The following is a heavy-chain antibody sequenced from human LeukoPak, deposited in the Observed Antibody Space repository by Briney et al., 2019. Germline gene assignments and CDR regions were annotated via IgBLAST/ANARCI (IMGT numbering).Heavy chain of an antibody. CDR3: ARLGASGACVY. CDR2: IYSGGST. V-gene: IGHV3-53*01. J-gene: IGHJ4*02. Sequence: PGGSLRLSCAASGFTVSSNYMSWVRQAPGKGLEWVSVIYSGGSTYYADSAKGRFTISRDNSKNTLYLQMNSLRAEDTAVYYCARLGASGACVYWGQGTLVTVSS. D-gene: IGHD1-26*01. CDR1: GFTVSSNY.